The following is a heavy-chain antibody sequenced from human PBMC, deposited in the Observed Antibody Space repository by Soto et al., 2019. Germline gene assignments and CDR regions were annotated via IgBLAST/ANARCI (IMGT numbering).Heavy chain of an antibody. Sequence: EAQLLESGGDLVQPGGSLRLSCAASEFSFDNYAMSWFRQAPGQGLEWVSSITYTGVSTYYADSVKGLFTISRDNSKDTLYLQMNSLRAEDTAVYYCAKASVWYPYFDSWGQGTLVTVSS. J-gene: IGHJ4*02. V-gene: IGHV3-23*01. CDR3: AKASVWYPYFDS. D-gene: IGHD6-13*01. CDR1: EFSFDNYA. CDR2: ITYTGVST.